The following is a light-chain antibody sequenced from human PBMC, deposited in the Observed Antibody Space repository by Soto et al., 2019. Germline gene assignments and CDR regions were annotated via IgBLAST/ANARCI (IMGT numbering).Light chain of an antibody. CDR3: QQCGSSPS. V-gene: IGKV3-20*01. J-gene: IGKJ1*01. Sequence: EIVLTQSPGTLSLSPGERATLSCRASQSVSSSYLAWYQQKPGQALRLLIYDTSSRATGIPDRFSGSGSGTDFTLAISRLEPEDFAVYYCQQCGSSPSFGQGTRWIS. CDR2: DTS. CDR1: QSVSSSY.